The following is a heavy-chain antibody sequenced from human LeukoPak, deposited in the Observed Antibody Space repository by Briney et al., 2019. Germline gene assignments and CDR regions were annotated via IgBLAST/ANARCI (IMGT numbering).Heavy chain of an antibody. V-gene: IGHV3-21*01. CDR2: ISTTSGKN. CDR1: GFTFTSHS. CDR3: ARRAPSHDFDD. J-gene: IGHJ4*02. Sequence: PGRCLRLSCAAAGFTFTSHSMNWVRQAPGKWLEWVAAISTTSGKNYYADSVNGPSTISRDKAKNSLYLQMNSLRVEHTALYYCARRAPSHDFDDWGQGTLVTVSS.